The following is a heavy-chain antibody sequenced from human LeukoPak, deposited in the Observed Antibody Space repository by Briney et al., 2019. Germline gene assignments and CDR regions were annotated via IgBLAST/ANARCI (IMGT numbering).Heavy chain of an antibody. J-gene: IGHJ4*02. Sequence: ASVKLSCKASGYSFTSYGISWVRQAPGQGLEWMGWISAYNGNTNYAQKLQGRVTMTTDTSTSTAYMELRSLRSDDTAVYYCAREGADIVVVPAAIWGQGTLVTVSS. CDR1: GYSFTSYG. CDR3: AREGADIVVVPAAI. D-gene: IGHD2-2*01. CDR2: ISAYNGNT. V-gene: IGHV1-18*01.